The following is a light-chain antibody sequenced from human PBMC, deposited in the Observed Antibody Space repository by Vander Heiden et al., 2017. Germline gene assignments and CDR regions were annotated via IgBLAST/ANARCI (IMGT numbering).Light chain of an antibody. CDR1: SKDVGGYNY. CDR3: CSYAGSYTFYV. CDR2: DVS. V-gene: IGLV2-11*01. Sequence: QSALTQRPSVSGTPGQSVTISFSETSKDVGGYNYVSWYQQHPGKAPNLMIYDVSKRPSGVPDRCSGSKSGNTASLTISGLQAEDEADYYCCSYAGSYTFYVFGTGTKVTVL. J-gene: IGLJ1*01.